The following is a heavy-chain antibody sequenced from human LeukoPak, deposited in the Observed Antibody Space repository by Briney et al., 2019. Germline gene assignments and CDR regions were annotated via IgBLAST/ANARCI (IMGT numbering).Heavy chain of an antibody. CDR3: ALPKIFGVVIDYYGMDV. CDR1: GYTFTSYA. D-gene: IGHD3-3*01. J-gene: IGHJ6*02. CDR2: ISAYNGNT. Sequence: ASVKVSCKASGYTFTSYAMHWVRQAPGQRLEWMGWISAYNGNTNYAQKLQGRVTMTTDTSTSTAYMELRSLRSDDTAVYYCALPKIFGVVIDYYGMDVWGQGTTVTVSS. V-gene: IGHV1-18*01.